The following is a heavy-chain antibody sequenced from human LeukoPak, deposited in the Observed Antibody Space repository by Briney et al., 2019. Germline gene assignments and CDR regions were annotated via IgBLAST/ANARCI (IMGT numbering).Heavy chain of an antibody. CDR1: GGSISSGSYY. D-gene: IGHD4-11*01. Sequence: PSETLSLTCAVSGGSISSGSYYWSWLPQPAGKGLEWIGRIYSSGSTNYNPSLKSRVTISVDTSKNQFSLRLSSVTAADTAVYYCASQTPTVDAFDIWGQGTMVTVSS. V-gene: IGHV4-61*02. J-gene: IGHJ3*02. CDR2: IYSSGST. CDR3: ASQTPTVDAFDI.